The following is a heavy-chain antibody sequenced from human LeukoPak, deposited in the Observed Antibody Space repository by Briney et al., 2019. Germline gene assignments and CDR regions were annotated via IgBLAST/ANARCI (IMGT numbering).Heavy chain of an antibody. D-gene: IGHD3-3*01. CDR1: GDSISNYY. CDR3: ARKEWVPYYFDY. CDR2: MYNSGST. Sequence: SETLSLTCTVSGDSISNYYWSWIRQPPGKGLGWIGYMYNSGSTNYNPSLKSRVTMSLDTSKNQFSLKLTSVTAADTAVYHCARKEWVPYYFDYWGQGALVTVSS. V-gene: IGHV4-59*01. J-gene: IGHJ4*02.